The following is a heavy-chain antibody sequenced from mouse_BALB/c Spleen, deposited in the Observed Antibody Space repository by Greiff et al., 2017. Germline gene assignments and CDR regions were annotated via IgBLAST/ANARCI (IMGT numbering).Heavy chain of an antibody. D-gene: IGHD2-3*01. CDR2: INPSTGYT. Sequence: VQLVESGAELAKPGASVKMSCKASGYTFTSYWMHWVKQRPGQGLEWIGYINPSTGYTEYNQKFKDKATLTADKSSSTAYMQLSSLTSEDSAVYYCARSDGYSYYFDYWGQGTTLTVSS. J-gene: IGHJ2*01. CDR1: GYTFTSYW. CDR3: ARSDGYSYYFDY. V-gene: IGHV1-7*01.